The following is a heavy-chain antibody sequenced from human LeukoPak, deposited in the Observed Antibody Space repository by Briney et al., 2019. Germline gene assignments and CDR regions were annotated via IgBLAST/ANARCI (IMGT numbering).Heavy chain of an antibody. CDR3: AREFDSSRWYRGGGYYFDY. CDR2: ISYDGSNK. Sequence: GRSLRLSCAASGFTFSSYAMHWVRQAPGKGLEWVAVISYDGSNKYYADSVKGRFTMSRDNSKNTLYLQMNSLRAEDTAGYYCAREFDSSRWYRGGGYYFDYWGQGTLVTVSS. D-gene: IGHD6-13*01. V-gene: IGHV3-30-3*01. CDR1: GFTFSSYA. J-gene: IGHJ4*02.